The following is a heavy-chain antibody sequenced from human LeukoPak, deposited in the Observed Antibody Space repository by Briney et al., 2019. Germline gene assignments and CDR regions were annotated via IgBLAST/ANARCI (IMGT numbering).Heavy chain of an antibody. V-gene: IGHV4-39*01. CDR2: LYHSGST. CDR3: ARFYNILTGYSVAWVLN. D-gene: IGHD3-9*01. J-gene: IGHJ4*02. CDR1: GGSISGSTYY. Sequence: PSETLSLTCTVSGGSISGSTYYWGWIRQPPGRGLEWIGSLYHSGSTYYNPSLESRVTISVDTSKNQFSLNLSSVTAADTAVYYCARFYNILTGYSVAWVLNWGQGALVAVSS.